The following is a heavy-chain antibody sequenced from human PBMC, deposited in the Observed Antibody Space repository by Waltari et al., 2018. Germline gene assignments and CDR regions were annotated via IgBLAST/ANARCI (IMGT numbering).Heavy chain of an antibody. CDR3: ARLPYNNIYFYYYMDV. Sequence: VQLQESGPGLVKPSETLSLTCTASGASISTYSWSWIRQPAGKGLEWIGRIYATGSTNYNPSLKSRVTMSVDTSKNQFSLKLSSVTAADTAVYYCARLPYNNIYFYYYMDVWGKGTTVTVSS. CDR2: IYATGST. V-gene: IGHV4-4*07. D-gene: IGHD3-10*01. J-gene: IGHJ6*03. CDR1: GASISTYS.